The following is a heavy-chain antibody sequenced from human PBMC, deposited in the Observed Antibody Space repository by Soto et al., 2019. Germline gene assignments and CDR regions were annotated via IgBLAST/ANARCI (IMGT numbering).Heavy chain of an antibody. CDR2: ISAYNGNT. J-gene: IGHJ3*02. Sequence: GAPVKVSCKASGYTFTSCGISWVRQAPGQGPEWMGWISAYNGNTNYAQKLQGRVTMTTDTSTSTHYLELRSLGSNDTGVYDCASSGGLEQLGSFEIWGQGTMVTVSS. V-gene: IGHV1-18*01. CDR1: GYTFTSCG. CDR3: ASSGGLEQLGSFEI. D-gene: IGHD6-13*01.